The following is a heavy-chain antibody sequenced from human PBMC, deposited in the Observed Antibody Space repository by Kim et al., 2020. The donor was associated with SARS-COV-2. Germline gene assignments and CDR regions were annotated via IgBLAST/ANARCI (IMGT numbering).Heavy chain of an antibody. V-gene: IGHV4-4*02. J-gene: IGHJ4*02. D-gene: IGHD3-22*01. Sequence: SETLSLTCAVSGGSISSSNWWSWVRQPPGKGLEWIGEIYHSGSTNYNPSLKSRDTISVDKSKNQFSLKLSSVTAADTAVYYCARVGSYDSSGYDYWGQGTLVTVSS. CDR1: GGSISSSNW. CDR3: ARVGSYDSSGYDY. CDR2: IYHSGST.